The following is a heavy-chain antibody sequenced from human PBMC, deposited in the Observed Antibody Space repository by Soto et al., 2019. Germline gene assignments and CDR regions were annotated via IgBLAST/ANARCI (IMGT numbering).Heavy chain of an antibody. Sequence: QVQLVQSGAEVRKPGSSVTVSCKASGGTFSTYGITWVRQAPGQGLEWMGNIIPLIGTANYAQRFRGRVTITEDESTTTSYMELTSLRSEDTAVYYCARVVMTTVPASFYDGLGVWGQGTTVTVSS. J-gene: IGHJ6*02. CDR1: GGTFSTYG. V-gene: IGHV1-69*18. CDR3: ARVVMTTVPASFYDGLGV. CDR2: IIPLIGTA. D-gene: IGHD4-4*01.